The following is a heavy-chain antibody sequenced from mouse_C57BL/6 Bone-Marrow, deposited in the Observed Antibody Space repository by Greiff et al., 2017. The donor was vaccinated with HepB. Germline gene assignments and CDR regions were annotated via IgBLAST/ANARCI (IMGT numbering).Heavy chain of an antibody. V-gene: IGHV1-64*01. J-gene: IGHJ3*01. CDR2: IHPNSGST. CDR1: GYTFTSYW. Sequence: QVQLQQPGAELVKPGASVKLSCKASGYTFTSYWMHWVKQRPGQGLEWIGMIHPNSGSTNYNEKFKSKATLTVDKSSSTAYMQLSSLTSEDSAVYYCATIYYGSSWFADCGQGTLVTVSA. D-gene: IGHD1-1*01. CDR3: ATIYYGSSWFAD.